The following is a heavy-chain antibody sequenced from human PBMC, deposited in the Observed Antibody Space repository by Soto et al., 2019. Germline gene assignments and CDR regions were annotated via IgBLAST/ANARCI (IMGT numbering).Heavy chain of an antibody. V-gene: IGHV5-51*01. Sequence: PGESLKISCKGSGYSFTSYWIGWVRQMPGKGLEWMGIIYPGDSDTRYSPSFQGQVTIPADKSISTAYLQWSSLKASDTAMYYCARRISYGDFPPGWFDPWGQGTLVTVSS. D-gene: IGHD4-17*01. CDR3: ARRISYGDFPPGWFDP. CDR2: IYPGDSDT. J-gene: IGHJ5*02. CDR1: GYSFTSYW.